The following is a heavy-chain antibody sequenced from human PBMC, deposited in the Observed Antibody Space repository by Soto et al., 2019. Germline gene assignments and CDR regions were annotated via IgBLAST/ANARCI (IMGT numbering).Heavy chain of an antibody. J-gene: IGHJ3*02. Sequence: QVQLVQSGAEVKKPGSSVKVSCKASGGTFSSYAISWVRQAPGQGLEWMGGIIPIFGTANYAQKFQGRVTINADESTSTAYMELSSLRSEDTAVYYCAREELGGSSSGNDAFDIWGQGTMVTVSS. D-gene: IGHD6-6*01. CDR1: GGTFSSYA. CDR3: AREELGGSSSGNDAFDI. V-gene: IGHV1-69*01. CDR2: IIPIFGTA.